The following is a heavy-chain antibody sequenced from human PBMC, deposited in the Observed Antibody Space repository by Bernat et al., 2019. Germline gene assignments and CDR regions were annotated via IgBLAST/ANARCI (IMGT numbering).Heavy chain of an antibody. CDR1: GFTFSNYA. V-gene: IGHV3-23*01. CDR3: AKGACSSTGCYNWFDP. CDR2: ISDRGNGA. J-gene: IGHJ5*02. D-gene: IGHD2-2*02. Sequence: EVQLLESGGGLVQPGGSLRLSCVASGFTFSNYAMSWVRQVPGKGLEWVSDISDRGNGAHYADSVKGRFTISRDNSKNTLYVQMNSLRVEDMAVYYCAKGACSSTGCYNWFDPWGQGTPVTVSS.